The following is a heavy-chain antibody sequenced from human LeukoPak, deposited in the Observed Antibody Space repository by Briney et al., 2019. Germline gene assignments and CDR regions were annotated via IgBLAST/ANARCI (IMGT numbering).Heavy chain of an antibody. CDR3: ARDPRRASSSGYPDDAFDI. D-gene: IGHD3-22*01. Sequence: GGSLRLSCAASGFTFSSYGMHWVRQAPGKGLEWVAVIWYDGSNKYYADSVEGRFTISRDNSKNTLYLQMNSLRAEDTAVYYCARDPRRASSSGYPDDAFDIWGQGTMVTVSS. J-gene: IGHJ3*02. V-gene: IGHV3-33*01. CDR2: IWYDGSNK. CDR1: GFTFSSYG.